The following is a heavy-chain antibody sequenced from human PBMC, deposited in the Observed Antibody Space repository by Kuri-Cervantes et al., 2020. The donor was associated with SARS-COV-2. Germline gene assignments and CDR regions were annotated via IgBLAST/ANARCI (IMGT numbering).Heavy chain of an antibody. D-gene: IGHD6-6*01. CDR3: ARDGAARRLYMDV. J-gene: IGHJ6*03. V-gene: IGHV3-21*01. CDR2: ISSSSSYI. CDR1: GFTFSSYG. Sequence: LSLTCAASGFTFSSYGMNWVRQAPGKGLEWVSSISSSSSYIYYADSVKGRFTISRDNAKNSLYLQMNSLRAKDTAVYYCARDGAARRLYMDVWGKGTTVTVSS.